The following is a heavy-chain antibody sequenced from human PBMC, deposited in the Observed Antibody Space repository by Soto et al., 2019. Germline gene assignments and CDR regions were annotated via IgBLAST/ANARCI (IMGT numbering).Heavy chain of an antibody. V-gene: IGHV4-59*01. J-gene: IGHJ4*02. D-gene: IGHD6-19*01. CDR1: GGSISSYY. Sequence: PSETLSLTCTVSGGSISSYYWSWIRQPPGKGLEWIGYIYYSGSTNYNPSLKSRVTISVDTSKNQFSLELSSVTAADTAVYYCARARGIAVAGYFDYWGQGTLVTVSS. CDR2: IYYSGST. CDR3: ARARGIAVAGYFDY.